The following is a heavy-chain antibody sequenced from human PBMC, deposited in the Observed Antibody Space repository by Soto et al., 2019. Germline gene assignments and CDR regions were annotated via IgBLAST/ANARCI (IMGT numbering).Heavy chain of an antibody. Sequence: QVQLQESGPGLVKPSQTLSLTCTVSGGSISSGDYYWSWIRQPPGKGLEWIGYIYYSGSTYYNPSLKSRVTISVDTYKNQFSLKLSSVTAADTAVYYCARDRGYSGDYYYYGMDVWGQGTTVTVSS. J-gene: IGHJ6*02. D-gene: IGHD5-12*01. CDR1: GGSISSGDYY. CDR2: IYYSGST. V-gene: IGHV4-30-4*01. CDR3: ARDRGYSGDYYYYGMDV.